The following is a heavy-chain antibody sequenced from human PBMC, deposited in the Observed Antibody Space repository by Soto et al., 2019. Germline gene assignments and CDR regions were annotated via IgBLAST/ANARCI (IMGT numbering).Heavy chain of an antibody. J-gene: IGHJ4*02. CDR1: GGSINGYY. CDR2: IYYSGST. Sequence: QVQLQESGPGLVKPSETLSLTCTVSGGSINGYYWSWIRQPPGKGLEWIGYIYYSGSTNYNPSLKSRVTISVDTSKNQFSLNLGSVTAADTAVYYCARGPSSSIDYWGQGTLVTVSS. V-gene: IGHV4-59*01. CDR3: ARGPSSSIDY.